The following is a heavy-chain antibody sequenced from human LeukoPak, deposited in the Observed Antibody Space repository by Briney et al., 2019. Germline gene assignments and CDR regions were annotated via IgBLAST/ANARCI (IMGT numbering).Heavy chain of an antibody. CDR2: ISGSGGST. J-gene: IGHJ4*02. CDR3: AKGRIPYSYGHY. CDR1: GFTFSSYA. Sequence: GGSLRLSCAVSGFTFSSYAMSWVRQAPGKGLEWVSAISGSGGSTYYADSVKGRFTISRDNSKNTLYLQMNSLRAEDTAVYYCAKGRIPYSYGHYWGQGTLVTVSS. D-gene: IGHD5-18*01. V-gene: IGHV3-23*01.